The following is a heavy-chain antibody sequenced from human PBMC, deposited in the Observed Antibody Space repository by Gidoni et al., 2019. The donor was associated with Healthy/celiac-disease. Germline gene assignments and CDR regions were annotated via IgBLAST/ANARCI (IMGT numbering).Heavy chain of an antibody. J-gene: IGHJ4*02. V-gene: IGHV3-23*01. Sequence: EVPRLEYGGGVVQHGGSLRRSCAAAGFTFSSLALSWVRQAPGRGLEGVSAISGSGGSTYYADSVKVRFTISRDNSKNTLYLQMNSLRAEDTAVYYCAKGYYGSEYYFDYWGQGTLVTVSS. CDR1: GFTFSSLA. CDR2: ISGSGGST. CDR3: AKGYYGSEYYFDY. D-gene: IGHD3-10*01.